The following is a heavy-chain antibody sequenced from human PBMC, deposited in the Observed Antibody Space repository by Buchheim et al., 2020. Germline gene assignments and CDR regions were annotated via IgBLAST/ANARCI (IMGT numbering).Heavy chain of an antibody. CDR3: ARCIAAAGTGSFVWFDP. Sequence: QVQLVQSGAEVKKPGSSVKVSCKASGGTFSSYAISWVRQAPGQGLEWMGGIIPIFGTANYAQKFQGRVTITADKSTSTDYMGLSSLRSEDTAVYYCARCIAAAGTGSFVWFDPWGQGTL. CDR1: GGTFSSYA. V-gene: IGHV1-69*06. J-gene: IGHJ5*02. CDR2: IIPIFGTA. D-gene: IGHD6-13*01.